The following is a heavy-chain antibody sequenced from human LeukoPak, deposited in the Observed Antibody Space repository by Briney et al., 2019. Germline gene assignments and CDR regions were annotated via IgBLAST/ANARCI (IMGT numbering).Heavy chain of an antibody. CDR3: AREHDFWSGYPGPIDY. J-gene: IGHJ4*02. Sequence: PGGSLRLSCAASGFTFSSYSMNWVRQAPGKGLEWVSYISSSSSTIYYADSVKGRFTISRDNAKNSLYLQMNSLRAEDTAVYYCAREHDFWSGYPGPIDYWGQGTLVTVSS. D-gene: IGHD3-3*01. CDR2: ISSSSSTI. V-gene: IGHV3-48*01. CDR1: GFTFSSYS.